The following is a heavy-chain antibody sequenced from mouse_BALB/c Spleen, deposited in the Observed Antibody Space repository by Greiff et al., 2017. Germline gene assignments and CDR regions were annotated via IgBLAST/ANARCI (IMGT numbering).Heavy chain of an antibody. CDR3: ARQGDYGSSWYFDV. CDR2: INSNGGST. J-gene: IGHJ1*01. V-gene: IGHV5-6-2*01. Sequence: DVKLVESGGGLVKLGGSLKLSCAASGFTFSSYYMSWVRQTPEKRLELVAAINSNGGSTYYPDTVKGRFTISRDNAKNTLYLQMSSLKSEDTALYYCARQGDYGSSWYFDVWGAGTTVTVSS. D-gene: IGHD1-1*01. CDR1: GFTFSSYY.